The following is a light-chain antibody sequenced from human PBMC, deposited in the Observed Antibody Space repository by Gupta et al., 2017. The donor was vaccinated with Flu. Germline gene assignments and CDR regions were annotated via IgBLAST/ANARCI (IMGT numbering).Light chain of an antibody. CDR3: QAWDSSTVL. Sequence: SHGQTASITCSGDKLGDKYACWYQQKPGQSPVLVIYQDNKRPSGIPERFSGSNSGNTATLTISGTQAMDEADYYCQAWDSSTVLFGGGTKLTVL. J-gene: IGLJ2*01. CDR2: QDN. CDR1: KLGDKY. V-gene: IGLV3-1*01.